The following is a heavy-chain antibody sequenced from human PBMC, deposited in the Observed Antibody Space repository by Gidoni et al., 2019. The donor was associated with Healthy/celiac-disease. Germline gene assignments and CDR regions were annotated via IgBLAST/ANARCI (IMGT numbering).Heavy chain of an antibody. CDR3: ARVRCSSTSCYTGLLFDY. J-gene: IGHJ4*02. D-gene: IGHD2-2*02. Sequence: QVQLQESGPGLVKPSETLSLTCTVSGGPISRYYWSWIRQPPGKGLEWIGYIYYSGSTNYNPSLKSRVTISVDTSKNQFSLKLSSVTAADTAVYYCARVRCSSTSCYTGLLFDYWGQGTLVTVSS. CDR2: IYYSGST. V-gene: IGHV4-59*01. CDR1: GGPISRYY.